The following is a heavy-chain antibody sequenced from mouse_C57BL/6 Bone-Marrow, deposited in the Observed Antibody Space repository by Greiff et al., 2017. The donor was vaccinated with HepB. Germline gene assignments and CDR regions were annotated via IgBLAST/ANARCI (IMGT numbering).Heavy chain of an antibody. J-gene: IGHJ2*01. CDR3: ARDDGNSYESYFGD. Sequence: EVKLVESEGGLVQPGSSMKLSCTASGFTFSDYYMAWVRQVPEKGLEWVANINYDGSSTYYLDSLKSRFIIPRDNAKNILYLQMSSLKSEDTATYYCARDDGNSYESYFGDWGQGTTLTVSS. CDR2: INYDGSST. CDR1: GFTFSDYY. V-gene: IGHV5-16*01. D-gene: IGHD1-1*01.